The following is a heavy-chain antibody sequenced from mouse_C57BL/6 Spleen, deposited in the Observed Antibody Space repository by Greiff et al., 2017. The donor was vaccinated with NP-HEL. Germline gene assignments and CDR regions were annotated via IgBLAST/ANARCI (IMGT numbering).Heavy chain of an antibody. D-gene: IGHD1-1*01. CDR1: GFTFSSYT. J-gene: IGHJ1*03. CDR3: ARPPGYYGSSPWYFDV. V-gene: IGHV5-9*01. CDR2: ISGGGGNT. Sequence: EVQLVESGGGLVKPGGSLKLSCAASGFTFSSYTMSWVRQTPEKRLEWVATISGGGGNTYYPDSVKGRFTISRDNAKNTLYLQMSSLRSEDTALYYCARPPGYYGSSPWYFDVWGTGTTVTVSS.